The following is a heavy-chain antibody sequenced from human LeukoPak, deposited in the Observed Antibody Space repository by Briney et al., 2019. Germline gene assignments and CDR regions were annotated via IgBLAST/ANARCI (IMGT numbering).Heavy chain of an antibody. J-gene: IGHJ6*02. Sequence: PSETLSLTCTVSGGSISSSSYYWGWIRQPPGKGLEWIGSIYYSGSTYYNPSLKSRVTISVDTSKNQFSLKLSSVTAADTAVYYCARCGLVGAIFMDVWGQGTTVTVSS. CDR1: GGSISSSSYY. V-gene: IGHV4-39*07. CDR3: ARCGLVGAIFMDV. CDR2: IYYSGST. D-gene: IGHD1-26*01.